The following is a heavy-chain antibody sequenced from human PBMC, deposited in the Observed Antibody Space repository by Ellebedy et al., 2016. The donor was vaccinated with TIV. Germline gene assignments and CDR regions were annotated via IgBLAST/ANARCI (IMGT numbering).Heavy chain of an antibody. CDR2: ISWNSGSI. J-gene: IGHJ4*02. V-gene: IGHV3-9*01. CDR3: ARASAGLDY. D-gene: IGHD6-13*01. Sequence: SLKISCAASGFTFGDYAMHWVRQAPGKGLEWVSGISWNSGSIGYADSVKGRFTISRENAKNSLYLQMNSLRAEDTAVYYCARASAGLDYWGQGTLVTVSS. CDR1: GFTFGDYA.